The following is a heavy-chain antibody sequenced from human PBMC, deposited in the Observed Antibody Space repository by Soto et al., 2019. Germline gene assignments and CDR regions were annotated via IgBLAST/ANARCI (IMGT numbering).Heavy chain of an antibody. CDR3: ARLAGAYDFWSGYNDY. Sequence: QVQLVQSGAEVKKPGSSVKVSCKASGGTFSSYAISWVRQAPGQGLEWMGGIIPIFGTANYAQKFQGRVTITADESTSTGDMELSSLRSETTAVYDCARLAGAYDFWSGYNDYWGQGTLVTVSS. CDR2: IIPIFGTA. J-gene: IGHJ4*02. V-gene: IGHV1-69*01. D-gene: IGHD3-3*01. CDR1: GGTFSSYA.